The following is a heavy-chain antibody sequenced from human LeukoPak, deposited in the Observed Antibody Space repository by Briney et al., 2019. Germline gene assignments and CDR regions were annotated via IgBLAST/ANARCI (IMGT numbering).Heavy chain of an antibody. CDR2: ISDAANNK. V-gene: IGHV3-30*04. CDR1: GFTFSNYA. Sequence: GGSLRLSCAASGFTFSNYAIHWVRQTPGTGLEWVAVISDAANNKFYADSVKGRFTISRDNSKNTLFLQMNSLRPADTAVYYCARGLSGYCSSTNCYGRWFDPWGQGTLVTVSS. D-gene: IGHD2-2*01. CDR3: ARGLSGYCSSTNCYGRWFDP. J-gene: IGHJ5*02.